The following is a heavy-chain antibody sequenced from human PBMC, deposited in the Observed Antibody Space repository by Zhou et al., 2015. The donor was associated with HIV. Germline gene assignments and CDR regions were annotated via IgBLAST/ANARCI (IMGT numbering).Heavy chain of an antibody. Sequence: DVSLVESGGGLVQPGKSLRLSCNVSGFNFDNFGMHWVRQSPGKGLEWISGISYKGDTTAYADSVRGRCIISRDSANNSVYLELNSLRPEDTARYYCARFGGAASFWGPYSYYGLDLWGPGTTV. CDR3: ARFGGAASFWGPYSYYGLDL. D-gene: IGHD3-16*01. V-gene: IGHV3-9*01. CDR2: ISYKGDTT. CDR1: GFNFDNFG. J-gene: IGHJ6*02.